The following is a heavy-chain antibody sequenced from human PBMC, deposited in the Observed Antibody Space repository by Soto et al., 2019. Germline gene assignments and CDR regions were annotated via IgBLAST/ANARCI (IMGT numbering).Heavy chain of an antibody. CDR2: IIPIFGTT. J-gene: IGHJ4*02. Sequence: QVQLVQSGAEVKKPGSPLKVSCKASGGTFSGYEISWVRQAPGQGLEWMGGIIPIFGTTNYAQKFQGRVTITADKSTSAANMELNSMRSEDTAVYFCGRGGGKGSNYIIDYWGQGTLVTVAS. D-gene: IGHD4-4*01. V-gene: IGHV1-69*06. CDR3: GRGGGKGSNYIIDY. CDR1: GGTFSGYE.